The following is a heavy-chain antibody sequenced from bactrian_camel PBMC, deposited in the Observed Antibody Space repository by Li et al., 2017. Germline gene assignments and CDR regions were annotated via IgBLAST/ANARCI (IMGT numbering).Heavy chain of an antibody. J-gene: IGHJ4*01. Sequence: QLVESGGGSVQPGGSLRLSCSASADALMYMAWFRQAPGQKREAVAAISTGGSSTMYLDSVKGRFTISRESGKNTVHPQMNSLIPEDTGAYYCAGDRPYGAWYMESEYRYWGRGTQVTVS. CDR3: AGDRPYGAWYMESEYRY. D-gene: IGHD6*01. V-gene: IGHV3S53*01. CDR2: ISTGGSST. CDR1: ADALMY.